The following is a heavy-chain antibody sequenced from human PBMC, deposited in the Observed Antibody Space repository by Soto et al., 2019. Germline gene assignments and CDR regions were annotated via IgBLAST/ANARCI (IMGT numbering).Heavy chain of an antibody. CDR3: ARDYYYDSSGYSPLDY. Sequence: GGSLRLSCAASGFTFSRYSMNWVRQAPGKGLEWVSSMTSSGNSIYYGDSVKGRFTISRDNAKNSLYLEMNSLRAEDTAVYYCARDYYYDSSGYSPLDYWGQGTLVTVSS. J-gene: IGHJ4*02. V-gene: IGHV3-21*01. D-gene: IGHD3-22*01. CDR2: MTSSGNSI. CDR1: GFTFSRYS.